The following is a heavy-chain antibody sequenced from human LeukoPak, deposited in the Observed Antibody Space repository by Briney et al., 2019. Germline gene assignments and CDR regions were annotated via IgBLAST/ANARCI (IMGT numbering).Heavy chain of an antibody. CDR3: ASHGGGSYRAFDY. J-gene: IGHJ4*02. CDR2: IFYLGGT. CDR1: GASISSYY. V-gene: IGHV4-59*01. Sequence: SETLSLTCTVSGASISSYYWSWIRQPPGKGLEWIGYIFYLGGTNHNPSLQSRVTMSLDTSKNQFSLKLSYVTAADTAVYYCASHGGGSYRAFDYWGQGTLVTVSS. D-gene: IGHD1-26*01.